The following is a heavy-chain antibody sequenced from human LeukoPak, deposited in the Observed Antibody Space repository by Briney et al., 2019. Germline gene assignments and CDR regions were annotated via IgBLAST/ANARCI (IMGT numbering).Heavy chain of an antibody. J-gene: IGHJ4*02. D-gene: IGHD3-10*01. CDR1: AFTFSSYW. CDR2: IKKDGSDK. V-gene: IGHV3-7*03. Sequence: PGGSLRLSCSASAFTFSSYWMTWVRQAPGNALEWVATIKKDGSDKYYVDSVRGRFTISRDNAENSLYLQMNSLRAEDTALYYCVRDGIRDIPGVITIRYDYWGQGTLVTVSS. CDR3: VRDGIRDIPGVITIRYDY.